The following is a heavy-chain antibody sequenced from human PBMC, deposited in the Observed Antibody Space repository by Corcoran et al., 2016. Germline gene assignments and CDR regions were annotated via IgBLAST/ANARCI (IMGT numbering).Heavy chain of an antibody. CDR2: IIPIFGTA. J-gene: IGHJ4*02. CDR1: GGTFSSYA. V-gene: IGHV1-69*01. Sequence: QVQLVQSGAEVKKPGSSVKVSCKASGGTFSSYAISWVRQAPGQGLEWMGGIIPIFGTANYAQKFQGRVTITADESTSTAYMELSSLRSEDTAVYYCATRYCMNGVCPYYFDYWGQGTLVTVSS. CDR3: ATRYCMNGVCPYYFDY. D-gene: IGHD2-8*01.